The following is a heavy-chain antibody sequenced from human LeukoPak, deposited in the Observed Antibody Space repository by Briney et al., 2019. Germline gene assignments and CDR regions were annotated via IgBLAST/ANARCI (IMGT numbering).Heavy chain of an antibody. CDR2: MNPNSGNT. Sequence: ASVKVSCKASGYTFTSYDINWVRQATGQGLEWMGWMNPNSGNTGYAQKFQGRVTMTRNTSISTAYMELSSLRAEETAVYYCARVTRYCSGGSCDHDAFDIWGQGTMVTVS. CDR3: ARVTRYCSGGSCDHDAFDI. D-gene: IGHD2-15*01. CDR1: GYTFTSYD. V-gene: IGHV1-8*01. J-gene: IGHJ3*02.